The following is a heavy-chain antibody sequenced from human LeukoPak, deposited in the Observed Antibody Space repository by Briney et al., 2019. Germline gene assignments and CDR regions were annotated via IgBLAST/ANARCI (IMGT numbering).Heavy chain of an antibody. CDR3: ARGGVRGVIAPPLYGLFDY. Sequence: ASVKVSCKASGYTFTSYAMNWVRQAPGQGLEWMGWINTNTGNPTYAQGFTGRFVFSLDTSVSTAYLQISSLKAEDTAVYYCARGGVRGVIAPPLYGLFDYWGQGTLVTVSS. V-gene: IGHV7-4-1*02. J-gene: IGHJ4*02. CDR1: GYTFTSYA. CDR2: INTNTGNP. D-gene: IGHD3-10*01.